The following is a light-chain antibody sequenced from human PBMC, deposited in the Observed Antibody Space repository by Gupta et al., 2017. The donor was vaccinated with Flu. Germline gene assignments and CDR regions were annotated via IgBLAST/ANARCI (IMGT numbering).Light chain of an antibody. CDR2: STS. CDR3: HHYGSSPKT. CDR1: QSLSRSY. J-gene: IGKJ1*01. V-gene: IGKV3-20*01. Sequence: EIVLTQSPGTLSLSPGESATLTCRASQSLSRSYLAWFQQKPGQTPRLLILSTSIRATGTPDRFSGSGSGTDFTLTISRLEPEDFAVYFCHHYGSSPKTFGQGTKVEI.